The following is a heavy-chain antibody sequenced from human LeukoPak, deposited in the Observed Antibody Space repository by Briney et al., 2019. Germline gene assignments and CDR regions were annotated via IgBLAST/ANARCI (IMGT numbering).Heavy chain of an antibody. CDR1: GYTFTSYY. Sequence: ASVTVSCTASGYTFTSYYMHWVRQAPGQGLEWMGIINPSGGSTSYAQKFQGRVTTTRDTSTSTVYMELSSLRSEDTAVYYCARRYCSSTSCYLADYWGQGTLVTVSS. V-gene: IGHV1-46*01. CDR3: ARRYCSSTSCYLADY. D-gene: IGHD2-2*01. CDR2: INPSGGST. J-gene: IGHJ4*02.